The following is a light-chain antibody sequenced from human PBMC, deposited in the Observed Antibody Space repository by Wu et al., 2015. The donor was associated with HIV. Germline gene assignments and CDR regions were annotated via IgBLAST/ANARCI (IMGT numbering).Light chain of an antibody. Sequence: ETVLTQSPATLSLSPGERGTLSCRASQSVSTNLAWYQQKPGQAPRLLIYGASTRATGIPARFSGSGSGTEFTLTINSMESEDFAVYYCQQSNNWPPWTFGQGTKVEIK. V-gene: IGKV3-15*01. CDR3: QQSNNWPPWT. CDR1: QSVSTN. CDR2: GAS. J-gene: IGKJ1*01.